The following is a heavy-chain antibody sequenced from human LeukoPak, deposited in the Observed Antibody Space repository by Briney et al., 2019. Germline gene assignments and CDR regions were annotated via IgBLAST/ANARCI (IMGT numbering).Heavy chain of an antibody. CDR3: ASLSTSYDLDY. V-gene: IGHV4-39*07. CDR1: GGSISSSSYY. CDR2: IYYSGST. Sequence: PSETLSLTCTVSGGSISSSSYYWGWIRQPPGKGLEWIGSIYYSGSTYYNPSLKSRVTISVDTSKNQFSLKLSSVTAADTAVYYCASLSTSYDLDYWGQGTLVTVSS. D-gene: IGHD2-2*01. J-gene: IGHJ4*02.